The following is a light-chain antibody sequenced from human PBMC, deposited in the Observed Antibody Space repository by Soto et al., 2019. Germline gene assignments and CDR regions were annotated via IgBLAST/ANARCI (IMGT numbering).Light chain of an antibody. Sequence: AIQLTQSPSSLSASVGNRVTITCRASQGISSALAWYQQKPGKAPKLLIYDASSLESGVPSRFSGSGSGTDFTLTISSLQPEYFSTYYCQQFNSYPPPFGAGTKLDIK. CDR1: QGISSA. CDR2: DAS. V-gene: IGKV1-13*02. CDR3: QQFNSYPPP. J-gene: IGKJ4*01.